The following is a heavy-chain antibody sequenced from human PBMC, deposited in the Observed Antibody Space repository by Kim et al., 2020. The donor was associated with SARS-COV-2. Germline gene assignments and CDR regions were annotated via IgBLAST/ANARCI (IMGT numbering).Heavy chain of an antibody. J-gene: IGHJ6*02. D-gene: IGHD2-21*02. CDR1: GGTFSSYA. Sequence: SVKVSCKASGGTFSSYAISWVRQAPGQGLEWMGGIIPIFGTANYAQKFQGRVTITADESTSTAYMELSSLRSEDTAVYYCARGFLAYCGGDCYNGYYYYGMDVWGQGTTVTVSS. CDR3: ARGFLAYCGGDCYNGYYYYGMDV. V-gene: IGHV1-69*13. CDR2: IIPIFGTA.